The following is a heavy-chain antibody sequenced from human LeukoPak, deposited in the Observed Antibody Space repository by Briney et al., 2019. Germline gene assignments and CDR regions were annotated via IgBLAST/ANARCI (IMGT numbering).Heavy chain of an antibody. CDR3: ATTGARYSGYAVNYFDY. Sequence: ASVKVSCKVSGYTLTELSMHWVRQAPGKGLEWMGGFDPEDGETIYAQKIQGRVTMTEDTSTDTAYMELSSLRSEDTAVYYCATTGARYSGYAVNYFDYWGQGTLVTVSS. CDR2: FDPEDGET. CDR1: GYTLTELS. V-gene: IGHV1-24*01. J-gene: IGHJ4*02. D-gene: IGHD5-12*01.